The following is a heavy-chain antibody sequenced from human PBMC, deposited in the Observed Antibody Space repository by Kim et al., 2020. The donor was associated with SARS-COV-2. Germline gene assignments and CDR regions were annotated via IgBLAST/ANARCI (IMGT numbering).Heavy chain of an antibody. CDR1: GGSFSGYY. J-gene: IGHJ6*02. D-gene: IGHD3-10*01. CDR2: INHSGST. Sequence: SETLSLTCAVYGGSFSGYYWSWIRQPPGKGLEWIGEINHSGSTNYNPSLKSRVTISVDTSKNQFSLKLSSVTAADTAVYYCARGPMVQGLKPGYYYYGMDVWGQGTTVTVSS. V-gene: IGHV4-34*01. CDR3: ARGPMVQGLKPGYYYYGMDV.